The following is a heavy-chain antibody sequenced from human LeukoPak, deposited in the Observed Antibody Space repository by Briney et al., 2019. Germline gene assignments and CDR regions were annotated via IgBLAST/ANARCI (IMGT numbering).Heavy chain of an antibody. V-gene: IGHV3-11*01. CDR2: ISSSGSTI. J-gene: IGHJ6*03. CDR3: ASPRVSYSYYYYMDV. Sequence: GGSLRLSCAASGFTFSGYYMSWIRQAPGKGLEWVSYISSSGSTIYYADSVKGRFTISRDNAKNSLYLQMNSLRAEDTAVYYCASPRVSYSYYYYMDVWGKGTTVTVSS. D-gene: IGHD2-15*01. CDR1: GFTFSGYY.